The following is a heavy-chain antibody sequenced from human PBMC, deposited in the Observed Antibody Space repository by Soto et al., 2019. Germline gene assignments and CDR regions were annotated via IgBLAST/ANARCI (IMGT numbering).Heavy chain of an antibody. D-gene: IGHD3-10*01. V-gene: IGHV3-23*01. CDR1: GFTFSSYA. CDR2: ISGSDDST. CDR3: ARLFGSVTYRLDY. Sequence: PGGSLRLSCAASGFTFSSYAMSWVRQAPGKGLEWVSVISGSDDSTYYADSVKGRFTISRDNSKNTLYLQMNSLRAEDTAVYYCARLFGSVTYRLDYWGRGTLVTVSS. J-gene: IGHJ4*02.